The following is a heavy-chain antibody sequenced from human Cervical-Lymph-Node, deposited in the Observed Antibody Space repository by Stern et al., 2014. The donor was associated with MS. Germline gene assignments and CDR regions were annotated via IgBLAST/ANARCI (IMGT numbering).Heavy chain of an antibody. Sequence: EVQLVESGGGLVQPGGSLRLSCAASGFTFSSYWMHWVRQAPGKGLGWVSRINSDGSSTSYADSVKGRFTISRDNAKNTLYLQMNSLRAEDTAVYYCARDRDSSSWYNPHYYYYGMDVWGQGTTVTVSS. CDR1: GFTFSSYW. D-gene: IGHD6-13*01. CDR2: INSDGSST. V-gene: IGHV3-74*01. J-gene: IGHJ6*02. CDR3: ARDRDSSSWYNPHYYYYGMDV.